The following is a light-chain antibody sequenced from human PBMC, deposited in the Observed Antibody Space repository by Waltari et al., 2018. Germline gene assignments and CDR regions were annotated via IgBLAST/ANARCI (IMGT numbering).Light chain of an antibody. CDR3: MQSTHWPPWT. Sequence: DVVVTQSPLSLPVTLGKPASISCRSSESLVHTDGNTYLHWFQQRPGQSPRRLIFMVSERDSGVPDRSSGSGSGADFSLKISRVEAEDVGIYYCMQSTHWPPWTFGQGTKVEIK. V-gene: IGKV2-30*02. J-gene: IGKJ1*01. CDR1: ESLVHTDGNTY. CDR2: MVS.